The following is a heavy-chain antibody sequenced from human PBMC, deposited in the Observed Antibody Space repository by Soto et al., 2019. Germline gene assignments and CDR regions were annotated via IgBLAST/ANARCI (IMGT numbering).Heavy chain of an antibody. CDR1: GFTFSSYW. CDR2: IKGDGSET. J-gene: IGHJ4*02. Sequence: GGSLRLSXAASGFTFSSYWMHWVRQAPGKGLVWVSRIKGDGSETNYADSVKGRFTISRDNAKNTLYLQLNSLRAEDTAAYYCLRGNSGYGNFDYWGQGTRVTVSS. CDR3: LRGNSGYGNFDY. D-gene: IGHD5-12*01. V-gene: IGHV3-74*01.